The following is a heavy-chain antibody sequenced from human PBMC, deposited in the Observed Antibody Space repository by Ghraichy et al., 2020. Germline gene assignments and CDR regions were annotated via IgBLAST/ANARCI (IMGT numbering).Heavy chain of an antibody. CDR2: ISRTSGFI. D-gene: IGHD6-13*01. Sequence: ETLSLTCAASGFTFSSYGMNWVRQAPGKGLEWVASISRTSGFIFYADSVEGRFTISRDNAENSVHLEMNSLRAEDTAVYYCARDEAGIGATNAFDIWGRGTMVTVSS. CDR1: GFTFSSYG. CDR3: ARDEAGIGATNAFDI. J-gene: IGHJ3*02. V-gene: IGHV3-21*01.